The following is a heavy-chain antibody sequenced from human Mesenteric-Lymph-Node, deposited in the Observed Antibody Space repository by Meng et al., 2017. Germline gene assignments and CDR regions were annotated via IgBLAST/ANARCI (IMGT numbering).Heavy chain of an antibody. J-gene: IGHJ5*02. CDR3: ARGGDYYGSGSYSSRNWFDP. V-gene: IGHV4-34*01. CDR2: INHSGDT. CDR1: SGSFSAYY. Sequence: SETLSLTCGVYSGSFSAYYWSWIRQPPEKGLEWIGEINHSGDTNYNPSLKSRVTISVDTSKNQFSLKLNSVTAADTAVYYCARGGDYYGSGSYSSRNWFDPWGQGTLVTVSS. D-gene: IGHD3-10*01.